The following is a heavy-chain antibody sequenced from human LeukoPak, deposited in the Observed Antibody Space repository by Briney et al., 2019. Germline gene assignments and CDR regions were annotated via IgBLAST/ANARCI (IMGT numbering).Heavy chain of an antibody. CDR1: GGSISSGGYY. J-gene: IGHJ6*03. CDR3: ARALRRKDYMDV. CDR2: IYYSGST. Sequence: SQTLSLTCTVSGGSISSGGYYWSWIRQPPGKGLEWIGYIYYSGSTNYNPSLKSRVTISVDTSKNQFSLKLSSVTAAGTAVYYCARALRRKDYMDVWGKGTTVTVSS. D-gene: IGHD4-17*01. V-gene: IGHV4-61*08.